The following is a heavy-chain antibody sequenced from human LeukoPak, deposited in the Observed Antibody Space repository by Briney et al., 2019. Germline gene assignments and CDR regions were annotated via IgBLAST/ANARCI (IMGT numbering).Heavy chain of an antibody. CDR3: ARDRYDYVWGSYRYTRGFDY. CDR2: MNSNSGNT. D-gene: IGHD3-16*02. V-gene: IGHV1-8*01. Sequence: ASVKVSCKASGYTFTSYDINWVRQATGQGLEWMGWMNSNSGNTGYAQKFQGRVTMTRNTSISTAYMELSSLRSEDTAVYYCARDRYDYVWGSYRYTRGFDYWGQGTLVTVSS. CDR1: GYTFTSYD. J-gene: IGHJ4*02.